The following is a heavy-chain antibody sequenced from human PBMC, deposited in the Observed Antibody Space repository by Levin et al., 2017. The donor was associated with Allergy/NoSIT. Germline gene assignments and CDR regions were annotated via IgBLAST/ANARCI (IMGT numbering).Heavy chain of an antibody. D-gene: IGHD3-3*01. CDR1: GFTFSSYA. Sequence: PGGSLRLSCAASGFTFSSYAMTWVRQAPGKGLEWVSLISGDSSITNYGDSVKGRFTISRDNSKNMLYLQLNSLRAEDAAVYYCAKVAYDFWNGQAETNWFDPWGQGTLVTVSS. V-gene: IGHV3-23*01. CDR3: AKVAYDFWNGQAETNWFDP. J-gene: IGHJ5*02. CDR2: ISGDSSIT.